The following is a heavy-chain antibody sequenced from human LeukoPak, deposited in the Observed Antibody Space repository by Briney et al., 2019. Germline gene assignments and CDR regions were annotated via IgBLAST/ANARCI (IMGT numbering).Heavy chain of an antibody. V-gene: IGHV4-61*08. D-gene: IGHD6-13*01. J-gene: IGHJ4*02. CDR1: GGSISSGGYY. Sequence: SETLSLTCTVSGGSISSGGYYWSWIRQPPGKGLEWIGYIYYSGSTNYNPSLKSRVTISVDTSKNQFSLKLSSVTAADTAVYYCARGSSRYRGDFDYWGQGTLVTVSS. CDR2: IYYSGST. CDR3: ARGSSRYRGDFDY.